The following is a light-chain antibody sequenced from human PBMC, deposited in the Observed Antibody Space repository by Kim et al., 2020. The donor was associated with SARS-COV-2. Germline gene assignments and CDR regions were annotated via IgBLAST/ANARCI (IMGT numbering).Light chain of an antibody. CDR2: EDN. J-gene: IGLJ3*02. Sequence: SYELTQPPSVSVSPGQTARITCSGDALPKKYAYXYQQKSGQAPVLVIYEDNKRPSGIPERFSGSSSGTMATLTISGAQVEDEADYYCYSTDSSGILNWVF. CDR3: YSTDSSGILNWV. CDR1: ALPKKY. V-gene: IGLV3-10*01.